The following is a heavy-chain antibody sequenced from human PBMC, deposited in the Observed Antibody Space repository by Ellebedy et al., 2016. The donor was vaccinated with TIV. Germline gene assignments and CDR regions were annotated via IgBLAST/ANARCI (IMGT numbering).Heavy chain of an antibody. Sequence: GGSLRLSCAASGFTFSNYNMNWVRQAPGKGLEWVAVIWNDGSQTYHGESVKGRFTISRDDSRGTLYLQMDSLRAEDTASYYCARSYGGNRMDYWGQGTLVTVSS. CDR3: ARSYGGNRMDY. J-gene: IGHJ4*02. V-gene: IGHV3-33*08. CDR1: GFTFSNYN. D-gene: IGHD4-23*01. CDR2: IWNDGSQT.